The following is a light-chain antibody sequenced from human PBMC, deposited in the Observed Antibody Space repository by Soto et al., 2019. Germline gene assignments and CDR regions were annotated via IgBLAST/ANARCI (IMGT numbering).Light chain of an antibody. V-gene: IGKV3-20*01. CDR3: QQYNNWPLL. Sequence: EVVLTQSPGTLSLSPGERATLSCRASQSVAANYLAWYQQKRGQAPRLLIYGASSRATGIPDRFSGSGSGTDFTLTISSLQSEDFAVYYCQQYNNWPLLFGGGTKVEIK. J-gene: IGKJ4*01. CDR2: GAS. CDR1: QSVAANY.